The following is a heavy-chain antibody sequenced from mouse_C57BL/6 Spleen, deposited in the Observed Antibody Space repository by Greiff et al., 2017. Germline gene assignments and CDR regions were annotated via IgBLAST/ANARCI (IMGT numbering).Heavy chain of an antibody. Sequence: VQLQQSGAELVRPGPSVKVSCKASGYAFTNYLIEWVKQRPGQGLEWIGVINPGSGGTNYNEKFKGKATLTADKSSSTAYMQLSSLTSEDSAVYFCARSPSYDDLPSGFAYWGQGTMVTVSA. CDR1: GYAFTNYL. CDR3: ARSPSYDDLPSGFAY. V-gene: IGHV1-54*01. CDR2: INPGSGGT. J-gene: IGHJ3*01. D-gene: IGHD2-3*01.